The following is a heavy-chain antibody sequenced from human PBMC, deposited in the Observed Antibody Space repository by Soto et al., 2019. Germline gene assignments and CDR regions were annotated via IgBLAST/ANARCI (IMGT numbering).Heavy chain of an antibody. Sequence: EVQLVESGGGLVQPGGSLRLSCAASGFTFSSYWMHWVRQAPGKGLVWVSRINNDGSSTSYVDSVKGRLTISRDNAKNTLYLQVNSLRAEDTAVYYCASGGVAGSGTFYNDYWGRGTLVTVSS. CDR2: INNDGSST. J-gene: IGHJ4*02. V-gene: IGHV3-74*01. CDR1: GFTFSSYW. D-gene: IGHD3-10*01. CDR3: ASGGVAGSGTFYNDY.